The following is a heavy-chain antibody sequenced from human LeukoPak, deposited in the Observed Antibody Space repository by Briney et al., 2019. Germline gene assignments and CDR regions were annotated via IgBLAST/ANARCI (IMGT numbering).Heavy chain of an antibody. CDR1: GGSISSVNL. J-gene: IGHJ4*02. CDR3: AGLVGRYSTGMYYYFDY. CDR2: MYLSGTD. V-gene: IGHV4-4*02. D-gene: IGHD1-26*01. Sequence: SGTLSLTCAVSGGSISSVNLWSWVRQPPGTGLEWVGEMYLSGTDTYNPSLRGRVTISVDRSKNQLSLRLRSVTAADTAVYYCAGLVGRYSTGMYYYFDYWGPGTLVTVSS.